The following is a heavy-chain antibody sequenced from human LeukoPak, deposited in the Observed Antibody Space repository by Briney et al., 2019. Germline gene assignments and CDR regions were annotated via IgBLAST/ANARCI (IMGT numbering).Heavy chain of an antibody. CDR3: ARSRRGDFYDAFDI. CDR2: INPNSGGT. CDR1: GYTFTGYY. Sequence: ASVKVSCKASGYTFTGYYMHWVRQAPGQGLEWMGWINPNSGGTNYAQKFQGWVTMTRDTSISTAYMELSRLRSDDTAVYYCARSRRGDFYDAFDIWGQGTMVTVSS. V-gene: IGHV1-2*04. D-gene: IGHD2-21*02. J-gene: IGHJ3*02.